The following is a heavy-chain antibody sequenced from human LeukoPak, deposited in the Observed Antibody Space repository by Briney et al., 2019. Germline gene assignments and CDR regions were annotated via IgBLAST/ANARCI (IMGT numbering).Heavy chain of an antibody. CDR1: GGSISSSSYY. V-gene: IGHV4-39*07. D-gene: IGHD1-26*01. CDR2: IYYSGST. Sequence: SETLSLTCTVSGGSISSSSYYWGWIRQPPGKGLEWIGSIYYSGSTNYNPSLKSRVTISVDTSKNQFSLKLSSVTAADTAVYYCARGSSWEPYYFDYWGQGTLVTVSS. J-gene: IGHJ4*02. CDR3: ARGSSWEPYYFDY.